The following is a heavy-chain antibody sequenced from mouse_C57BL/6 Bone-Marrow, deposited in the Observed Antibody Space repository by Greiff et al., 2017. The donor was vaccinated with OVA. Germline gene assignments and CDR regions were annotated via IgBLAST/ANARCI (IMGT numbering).Heavy chain of an antibody. CDR2: IYPGSGST. CDR3: ARFSFYDDGDY. D-gene: IGHD2-3*01. V-gene: IGHV1-55*01. CDR1: GYTFTSYW. Sequence: QVQLQQPGAELVKPGASVKMSCKASGYTFTSYWITWVKQRPGQGLEWIGDIYPGSGSTNYNEKFKSKATLTEDTSSSTAYMQRSSLTSEDAAVYYSARFSFYDDGDYWGQGTTLTVSS. J-gene: IGHJ2*01.